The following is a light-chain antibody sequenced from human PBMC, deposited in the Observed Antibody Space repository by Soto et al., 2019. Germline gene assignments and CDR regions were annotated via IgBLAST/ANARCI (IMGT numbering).Light chain of an antibody. J-gene: IGLJ2*01. CDR1: SSNIGNNY. Sequence: QAVLTQPPSVSAAPGQKVTISCSGSSSNIGNNYVSWYRQLPGTAPKLLIYDNNKRPSGIPDRFSGSKSGTSATLGITGLQTGDEADYYCGTWDSSLSAGVVFGGGTKLTVL. CDR2: DNN. CDR3: GTWDSSLSAGVV. V-gene: IGLV1-51*01.